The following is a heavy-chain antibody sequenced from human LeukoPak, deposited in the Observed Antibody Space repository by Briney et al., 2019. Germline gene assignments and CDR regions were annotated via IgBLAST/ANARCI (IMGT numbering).Heavy chain of an antibody. CDR3: AGLGEWELDY. Sequence: SETLSLTCDVSGGSIDSTNWWNWVRQPPGQGLEWIGEIHHDGRINYNPSLKSRVTISVDTSKNQFSLKLSSVTAADTAVYYCAGLGEWELDYWGQGTLVTVSS. CDR1: GGSIDSTNW. J-gene: IGHJ4*02. CDR2: IHHDGRI. V-gene: IGHV4/OR15-8*01. D-gene: IGHD1-26*01.